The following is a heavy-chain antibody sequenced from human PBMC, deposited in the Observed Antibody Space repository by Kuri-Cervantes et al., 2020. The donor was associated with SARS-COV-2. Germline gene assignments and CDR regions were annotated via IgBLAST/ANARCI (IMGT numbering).Heavy chain of an antibody. V-gene: IGHV4-39*01. CDR2: IYYSGST. CDR3: ARSRAMIVAQADAFDI. D-gene: IGHD3-22*01. J-gene: IGHJ3*02. Sequence: SETLSLTCTVSGGSISSSSYYWGWIRQPPGKGLEWIGSIYYSGSTYYNPSLQSRVTISVDTSKNQFSLKLSSVTAADTAVYYCARSRAMIVAQADAFDIWGQGTMVTVSS. CDR1: GGSISSSSYY.